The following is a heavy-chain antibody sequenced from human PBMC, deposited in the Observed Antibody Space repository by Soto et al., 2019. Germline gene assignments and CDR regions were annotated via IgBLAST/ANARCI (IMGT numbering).Heavy chain of an antibody. CDR1: GFTFSSYA. V-gene: IGHV3-30-3*01. CDR2: ISYDGSNK. CDR3: ARVYVYYYDSSGGTIDYGMDV. J-gene: IGHJ6*02. Sequence: QVQLVESGGGVVQPGRSLRLSCAASGFTFSSYAMHWVRQAPGKGLEWVAVISYDGSNKYYADSVKGRFTISRDNSKNTLYRQMNSLRAEDTAVYYCARVYVYYYDSSGGTIDYGMDVWGQGTTVTVSS. D-gene: IGHD3-22*01.